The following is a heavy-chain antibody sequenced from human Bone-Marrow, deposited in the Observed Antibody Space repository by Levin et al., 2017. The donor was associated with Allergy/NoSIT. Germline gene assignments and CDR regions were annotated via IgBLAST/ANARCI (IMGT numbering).Heavy chain of an antibody. CDR3: AKDGWNY. CDR1: GFIFDSNA. V-gene: IGHV3-23*01. Sequence: TGGSLRLSCAASGFIFDSNAMNWARQAPGKGLEWVSSITRSGATTYFADSVKGRFTVSRDNSKNTLYLQLSSLRAEDTALYYCAKDGWNYWGQGTLVTVSS. J-gene: IGHJ4*02. CDR2: ITRSGATT. D-gene: IGHD1-1*01.